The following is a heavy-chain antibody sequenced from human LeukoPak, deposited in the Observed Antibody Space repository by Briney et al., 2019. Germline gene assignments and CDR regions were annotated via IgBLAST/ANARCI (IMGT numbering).Heavy chain of an antibody. V-gene: IGHV4-34*01. D-gene: IGHD3-22*01. CDR2: INHSGST. J-gene: IGHJ3*02. CDR3: ASSPADSSGHI. CDR1: GGSFSGYY. Sequence: SETLSLTCAVYGGSFSGYYWSWIRQPPGKGLEWIGEINHSGSTNYNPSLKSRVTISVDTSKNQFSLKLSSVTAADTAVYYYASSPADSSGHIWGQGTMVTVSS.